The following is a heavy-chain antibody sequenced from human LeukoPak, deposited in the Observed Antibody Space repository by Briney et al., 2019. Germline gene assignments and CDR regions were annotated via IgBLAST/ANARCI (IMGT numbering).Heavy chain of an antibody. Sequence: PGGSLRLSCAASGFTFSSHDMNWVRRAPGKGLEWVSYISDSSGSSTLYADSVKGRFIISRDNAKNSLYLQMNSLRDEDTAVYFCARDAPGIEDFDYWGQGTLVTVSS. V-gene: IGHV3-48*02. D-gene: IGHD3-10*01. CDR2: ISDSSGSST. CDR1: GFTFSSHD. CDR3: ARDAPGIEDFDY. J-gene: IGHJ4*02.